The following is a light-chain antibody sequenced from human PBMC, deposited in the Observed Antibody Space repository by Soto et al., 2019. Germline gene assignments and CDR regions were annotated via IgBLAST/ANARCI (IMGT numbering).Light chain of an antibody. V-gene: IGKV1-8*01. CDR2: AAS. J-gene: IGKJ4*01. CDR3: QQYYRYPLT. Sequence: AIRMTQSPSSFSASTGDRVTITCRASQSISSYLAWYQQKPGKAPKLLMHAASTVQSGVQSRFSGSGSGTDFTLTISCLQSEDFATYYCQQYYRYPLTFGGGTKVEIK. CDR1: QSISSY.